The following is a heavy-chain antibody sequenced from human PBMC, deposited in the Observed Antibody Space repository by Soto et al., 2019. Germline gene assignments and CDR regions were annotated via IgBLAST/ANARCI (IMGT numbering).Heavy chain of an antibody. D-gene: IGHD5-12*01. CDR1: GGSISSGDYY. CDR2: IYYSGST. Sequence: SETLSLTCTVSGGSISSGDYYWSWIRQPPGKGLEWIGYIYYSGSTYYNPSLKSRVTISVDTSKNQFSLKLSSVTAAHTAVYYCARARARDGYNSGAFDIWGQGTTVTVS. V-gene: IGHV4-30-4*01. J-gene: IGHJ3*02. CDR3: ARARARDGYNSGAFDI.